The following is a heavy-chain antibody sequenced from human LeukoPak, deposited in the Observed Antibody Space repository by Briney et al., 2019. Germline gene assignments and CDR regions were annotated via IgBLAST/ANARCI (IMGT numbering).Heavy chain of an antibody. J-gene: IGHJ4*02. V-gene: IGHV3-33*01. CDR1: GFTFSSYG. CDR3: ARDKPPPYYYDSSGIFDY. Sequence: PTGGSLRLSCAASGFTFSSYGMHWDRQAPGKGLEWVAVIWYDGSNKYYADSVRGRFTISRDNSKNTLYLQMNSLRAEDTAVYYCARDKPPPYYYDSSGIFDYWGQGTLVTVSS. CDR2: IWYDGSNK. D-gene: IGHD3-22*01.